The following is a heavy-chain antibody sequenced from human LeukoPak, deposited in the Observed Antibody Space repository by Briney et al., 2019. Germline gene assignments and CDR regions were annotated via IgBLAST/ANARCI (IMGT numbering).Heavy chain of an antibody. CDR2: IYPGDSDT. V-gene: IGHV5-51*01. D-gene: IGHD4-11*01. CDR3: ARFLGATVTTKPYFDY. CDR1: GYSFTSYW. Sequence: GESLKISCKGSGYSFTSYWIGWARQMPGKGLEWMGIIYPGDSDTRYSPSFQGQVTISADKSISTAYLQWSSLKASDTAMYYCARFLGATVTTKPYFDYWGQGTLVTVSS. J-gene: IGHJ4*02.